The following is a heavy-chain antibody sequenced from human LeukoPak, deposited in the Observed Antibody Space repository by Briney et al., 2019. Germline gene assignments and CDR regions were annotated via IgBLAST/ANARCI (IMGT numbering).Heavy chain of an antibody. CDR1: GFTFSSYS. Sequence: PGGSLRLSCAASGFTFSSYSMNWVRRAPGKGLEWVSSISSSSSYIYYADSVKGRFTISRDNAKNSLYLQMNSLRAEDTAVYYCARDGSSSFSDYWGQGTLVTVSS. CDR2: ISSSSSYI. V-gene: IGHV3-21*01. D-gene: IGHD6-13*01. J-gene: IGHJ4*02. CDR3: ARDGSSSFSDY.